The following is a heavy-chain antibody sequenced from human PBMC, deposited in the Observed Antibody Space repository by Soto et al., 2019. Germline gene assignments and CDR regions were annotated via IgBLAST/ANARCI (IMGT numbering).Heavy chain of an antibody. V-gene: IGHV3-13*01. CDR3: ARGRYSSGWYAPDSLDY. D-gene: IGHD6-19*01. J-gene: IGHJ4*02. CDR2: IGTAGDT. Sequence: EVQLVESGGGLVQPGGSLRLSCAASGFTFSSYDMHWVRQATGKGLEWVSAIGTAGDTYYPGSVKGRFTISRENAKNSLYLQMNSLRAEDTAVYYCARGRYSSGWYAPDSLDYWGQGTLVTXSS. CDR1: GFTFSSYD.